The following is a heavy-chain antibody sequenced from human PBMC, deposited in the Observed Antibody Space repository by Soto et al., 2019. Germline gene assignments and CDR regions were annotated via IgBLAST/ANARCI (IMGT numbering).Heavy chain of an antibody. D-gene: IGHD4-17*01. J-gene: IGHJ4*02. CDR3: ASDSLTNYGGNLDF. V-gene: IGHV3-48*02. Sequence: EVQLVESGGGLVQPGGSLRLSCAASGFSFSSYSMNWVRQAPGKGLEWVSQISSSSNTIYYADSVKGRFTISRDNAKTSLDLHLTSLRDEATLVYYCASDSLTNYGGNLDFWGPGTLVTVSS. CDR1: GFSFSSYS. CDR2: ISSSSNTI.